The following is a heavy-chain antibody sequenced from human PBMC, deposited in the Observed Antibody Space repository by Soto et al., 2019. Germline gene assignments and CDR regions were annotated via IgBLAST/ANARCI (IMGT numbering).Heavy chain of an antibody. J-gene: IGHJ4*02. Sequence: WGSLSLTCNVSGPSISSYYWRWIWQPAVKGLEWIGRIYTTSGSTTYNPDVKSRVTMAVDTSKNQFALKLSSVTAADTAVYYCARDNNEFWSLYPLAFDYWGQGALVAVSS. CDR3: ARDNNEFWSLYPLAFDY. V-gene: IGHV4-4*07. CDR1: GPSISSYY. D-gene: IGHD3-3*01. CDR2: IYTTSGST.